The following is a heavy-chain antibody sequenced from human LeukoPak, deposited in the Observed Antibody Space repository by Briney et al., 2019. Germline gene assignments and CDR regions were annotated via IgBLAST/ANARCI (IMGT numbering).Heavy chain of an antibody. Sequence: SETLSLTCTVSGGSISSGGYYWSWIRQHPGKGLEWIGYIYYSGSTYYNPSLKSRVTISVDTSKNQFSLKLSSVTAADTAVYYCARVMKGYYYDSSGYYCDYWGQGTLVTVSS. CDR2: IYYSGST. CDR1: GGSISSGGYY. V-gene: IGHV4-31*03. J-gene: IGHJ4*02. CDR3: ARVMKGYYYDSSGYYCDY. D-gene: IGHD3-22*01.